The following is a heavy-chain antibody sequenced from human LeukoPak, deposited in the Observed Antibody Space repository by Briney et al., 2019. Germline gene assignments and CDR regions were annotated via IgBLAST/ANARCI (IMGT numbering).Heavy chain of an antibody. D-gene: IGHD5-18*01. CDR1: GYTFTGYY. CDR3: ARDSRDYTAMVRSWFDP. CDR2: INPNSGGT. J-gene: IGHJ5*02. V-gene: IGHV1-2*06. Sequence: ASVKVSCKASGYTFTGYYMHWVRQAPGQGLEWMGRINPNSGGTNYAQKFQGRVTMTRDTSISTAYMELSRLRSEDTAVYYCARDSRDYTAMVRSWFDPWGQGTLVTVSS.